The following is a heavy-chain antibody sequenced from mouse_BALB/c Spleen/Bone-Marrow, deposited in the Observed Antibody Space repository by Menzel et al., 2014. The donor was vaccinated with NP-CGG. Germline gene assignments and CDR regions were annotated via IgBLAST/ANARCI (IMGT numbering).Heavy chain of an antibody. V-gene: IGHV1-20*02. Sequence: VQLQQSGPELVKPGASVKISCKASGYSFTGYFMNWVMQSHGKSLEWIGRISPYNGDTFYNQKFKGKATLTVDKSSSTAHMELRSLASEDSAVYYCTRVTTDWYFDVWGAGTTVTGSS. CDR2: ISPYNGDT. CDR3: TRVTTDWYFDV. J-gene: IGHJ1*01. CDR1: GYSFTGYF. D-gene: IGHD1-1*01.